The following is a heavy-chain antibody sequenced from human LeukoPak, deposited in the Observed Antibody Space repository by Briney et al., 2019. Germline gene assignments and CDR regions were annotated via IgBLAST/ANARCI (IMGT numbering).Heavy chain of an antibody. J-gene: IGHJ6*02. CDR3: ARARYCSSTSCYSSYYYGMDV. CDR1: GFTFSSYW. V-gene: IGHV3-7*01. D-gene: IGHD2-2*01. Sequence: GGSLRLSCAASGFTFSSYWMSLVRQAPGKGLEWVANIKQDGSEKYYVDSVKGRFTISRDNAKNSLYLQMNSLRAEDTAVYYCARARYCSSTSCYSSYYYGMDVWGQGTTVTVSS. CDR2: IKQDGSEK.